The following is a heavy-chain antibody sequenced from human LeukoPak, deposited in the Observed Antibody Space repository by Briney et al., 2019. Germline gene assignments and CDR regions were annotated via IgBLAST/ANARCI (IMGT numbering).Heavy chain of an antibody. V-gene: IGHV1-8*01. J-gene: IGHJ4*02. CDR1: GYTFTSYD. Sequence: ASVKVSCKASGYTFTSYDINWVRQATGQGLEWMGWMNPNSGNTGYAQKFQGRVTMTRNTSISTAYMELSSLRSEDTAVYYCARVMYDYVWGSYRYTRFDYWGQGTPVTVSS. CDR3: ARVMYDYVWGSYRYTRFDY. D-gene: IGHD3-16*02. CDR2: MNPNSGNT.